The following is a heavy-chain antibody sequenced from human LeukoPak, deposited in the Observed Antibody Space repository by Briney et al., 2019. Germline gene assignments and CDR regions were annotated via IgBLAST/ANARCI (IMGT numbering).Heavy chain of an antibody. V-gene: IGHV4-38-2*02. CDR3: ARDSALAQAVMFDY. Sequence: SETLSLTRTVSGYSISSGYYWGWIRQPPGKGLEWTGSIDHSGSTYYNPSLKSRITISVDTSKNQFSLKLSSVTAPDTAVYYCARDSALAQAVMFDYWGQGTLVTVSS. J-gene: IGHJ4*02. CDR1: GYSISSGYY. D-gene: IGHD6-19*01. CDR2: IDHSGST.